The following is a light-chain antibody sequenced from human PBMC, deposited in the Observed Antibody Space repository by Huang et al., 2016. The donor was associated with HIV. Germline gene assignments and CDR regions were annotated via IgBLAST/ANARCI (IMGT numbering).Light chain of an antibody. V-gene: IGKV3-15*01. CDR2: GAS. CDR3: QQYNNWPLT. CDR1: QSVSSN. J-gene: IGKJ4*01. Sequence: EIVLTQSPATLSVSPGDRAILSCRASQSVSSNLAWHQQKPGQAPRLLIYGASTRATASPARCSGSGAGTEFTLTISSLQAEDFAVYYCQQYNNWPLTFGGGTKVEIK.